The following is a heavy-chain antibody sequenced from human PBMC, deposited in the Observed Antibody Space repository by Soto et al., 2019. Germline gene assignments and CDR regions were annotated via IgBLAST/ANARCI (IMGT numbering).Heavy chain of an antibody. Sequence: EVQLVESGGGLVQPGGSRRVSCAASGFSFSNYAMNWVRQAPGKGLEWVSYISIGSGSIFYADSVKGRFTISRDDAKNSLYMQMNTLRAEDTAVYSCVRDDGWAFDFWGQGTMVTVSS. CDR2: ISIGSGSI. J-gene: IGHJ3*01. V-gene: IGHV3-48*01. CDR1: GFSFSNYA. CDR3: VRDDGWAFDF. D-gene: IGHD2-15*01.